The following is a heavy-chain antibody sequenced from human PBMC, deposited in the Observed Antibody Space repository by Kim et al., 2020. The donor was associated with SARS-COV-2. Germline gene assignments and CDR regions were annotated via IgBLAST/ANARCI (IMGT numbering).Heavy chain of an antibody. CDR1: GFTVSSNY. CDR2: IYSGGST. V-gene: IGHV3-53*01. J-gene: IGHJ4*02. CDR3: ARDTTVTNGGSDY. Sequence: GGSLRLSCAASGFTVSSNYMSWVHQAPGKGLEWVSVIYSGGSTYYADSVKGRFTISRDNSKNTLYLQMNSLRAEDTAVYYCARDTTVTNGGSDYWGQGTLVTVSS. D-gene: IGHD4-17*01.